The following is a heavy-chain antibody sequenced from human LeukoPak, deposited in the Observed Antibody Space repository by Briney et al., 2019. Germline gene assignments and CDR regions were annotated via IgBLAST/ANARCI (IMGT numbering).Heavy chain of an antibody. D-gene: IGHD4-17*01. CDR1: GGTISSYY. CDR2: WST. V-gene: IGHV4-39*01. J-gene: IGHJ4*02. CDR3: ARHVAYAPFDS. Sequence: SETLTLICTVSGGTISSYYWGWIRQPPGKGLEWLGSWSTSYKASLESRVTISVDASKNQLYLRLSSLTAADTAVYYCARHVAYAPFDSWGQGTLVTVSS.